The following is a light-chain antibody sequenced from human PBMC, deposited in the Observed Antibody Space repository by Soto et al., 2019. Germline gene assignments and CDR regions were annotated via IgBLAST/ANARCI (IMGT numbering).Light chain of an antibody. J-gene: IGLJ7*01. V-gene: IGLV2-14*01. CDR2: DVS. CDR1: SSDVGAYNY. CDR3: SSYTTSSTRV. Sequence: QSALTQPASVSGSPGQSIAVSCTGTSSDVGAYNYVSWYQQHPGKAPKLMIYDVSNRPSGVSNRFSGSKSGNTASLTISGLQAEDEDDYYCSSYTTSSTRVFGGGTQLTDL.